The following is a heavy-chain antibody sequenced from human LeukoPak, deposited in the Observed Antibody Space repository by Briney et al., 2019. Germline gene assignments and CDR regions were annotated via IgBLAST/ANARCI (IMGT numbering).Heavy chain of an antibody. CDR3: AKGGQITAYYFDY. J-gene: IGHJ4*02. CDR2: IRYEGSNK. CDR1: GFTFSSYG. V-gene: IGHV3-30*02. D-gene: IGHD3-16*01. Sequence: PGGSLRLSCAASGFTFSSYGMHWVRQAPGKGLEWVAFIRYEGSNKYYADSVKDRFTISRDNSKNTLYLQMNSLRAEDTAVYHCAKGGQITAYYFDYWGQGTLVTVSS.